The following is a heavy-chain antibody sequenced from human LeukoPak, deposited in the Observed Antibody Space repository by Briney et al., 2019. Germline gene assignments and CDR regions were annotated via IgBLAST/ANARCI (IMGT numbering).Heavy chain of an antibody. CDR2: IYTSGST. D-gene: IGHD3-16*02. CDR3: AREHYYDYVWGSYRSGYGDYYYYYGMDV. J-gene: IGHJ6*02. CDR1: GGSISSYY. V-gene: IGHV4-4*07. Sequence: SETLSLNCTVSGGSISSYYWSWIRQPAGKGLEWIGRIYTSGSTNYNPSLKSRVTMSVDTSKNQFSLKLSSVTAADTAVYYCAREHYYDYVWGSYRSGYGDYYYYYGMDVWGQGTTVTVSS.